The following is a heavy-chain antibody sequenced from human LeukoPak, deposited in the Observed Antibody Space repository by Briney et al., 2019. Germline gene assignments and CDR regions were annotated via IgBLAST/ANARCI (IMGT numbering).Heavy chain of an antibody. V-gene: IGHV4-59*01. Sequence: SETLSLTCTVSGGSISSYYWSWIRQPPGKGLEWIGYIYYSGSTNYNPSLKSRVTISVDTSKNQFSLKLSSETAADTAVYYCAREERYYYGMDVWGQGTTVTVSS. CDR3: AREERYYYGMDV. D-gene: IGHD5-24*01. CDR2: IYYSGST. J-gene: IGHJ6*02. CDR1: GGSISSYY.